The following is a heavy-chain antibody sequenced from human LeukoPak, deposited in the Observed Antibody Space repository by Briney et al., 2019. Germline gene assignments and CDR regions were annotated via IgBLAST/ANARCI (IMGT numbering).Heavy chain of an antibody. V-gene: IGHV4-34*01. J-gene: IGHJ4*02. CDR3: ARGFFATVTFDY. CDR1: GGSFSGYY. D-gene: IGHD4-17*01. CDR2: INHSGST. Sequence: SETLSLTCAVYGGSFSGYYWSWIRQPPGKGLEWIGEINHSGSTNYNPSLKSRVTISVDTSKNQFSLKLSSVTAADTAVYYCARGFFATVTFDYWSQGTLVTVSS.